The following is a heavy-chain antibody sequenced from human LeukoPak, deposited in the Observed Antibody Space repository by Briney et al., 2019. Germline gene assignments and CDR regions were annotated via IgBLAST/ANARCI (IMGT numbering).Heavy chain of an antibody. V-gene: IGHV1-18*01. CDR1: GYTFTSYG. CDR3: ARFYDSSGYYLFDP. J-gene: IGHJ5*02. D-gene: IGHD3-22*01. Sequence: ASVKVSCKASGYTFTSYGISWVRQAPGQGLEWMGWISAYNGNTNYAQKLQGRVTMTTDTSTSTAYMELRSLGSDDTAVYYCARFYDSSGYYLFDPWGQGTLVTVSS. CDR2: ISAYNGNT.